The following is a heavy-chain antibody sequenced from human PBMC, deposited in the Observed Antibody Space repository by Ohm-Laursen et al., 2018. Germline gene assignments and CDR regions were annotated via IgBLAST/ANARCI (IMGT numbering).Heavy chain of an antibody. D-gene: IGHD6-13*01. CDR3: ARVDAAQPSLDY. J-gene: IGHJ4*02. CDR2: IYSGGST. CDR1: GFTVSSNY. Sequence: SLRLSCSASGFTVSSNYMSWVRQAPGKGLEWVSVIYSGGSTYYADSVKGRFTISRDNSKNTLYLQMNSLRAEDTAVYYCARVDAAQPSLDYWGQVTLVTVSS. V-gene: IGHV3-53*01.